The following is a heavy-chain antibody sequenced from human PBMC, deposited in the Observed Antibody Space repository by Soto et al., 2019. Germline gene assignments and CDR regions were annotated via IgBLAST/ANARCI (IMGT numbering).Heavy chain of an antibody. CDR2: IIPIFGTA. CDR1: GGTFSSYA. CDR3: AREEKEYYYDSSGYYYAFNY. J-gene: IGHJ4*02. V-gene: IGHV1-69*06. Sequence: SSVKVSCKASGGTFSSYAISWVRQAPGQGLEWMGGIIPIFGTANYAQKFQGRVTITADKSTSTAYMELSSLRSEDTAVYYCAREEKEYYYDSSGYYYAFNYWGQGPLVTGSS. D-gene: IGHD3-22*01.